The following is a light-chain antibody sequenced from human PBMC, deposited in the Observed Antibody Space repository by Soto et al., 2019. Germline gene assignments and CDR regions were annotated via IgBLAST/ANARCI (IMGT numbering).Light chain of an antibody. J-gene: IGLJ1*01. CDR3: SSSTSSSTYV. Sequence: QSVLTQPASVSGSPGQSITISCTGTSSDVGGHNDVSWYQQHPGRAPKLMIYEVTNRPSGVSDRFSGSRSGNTASLTISGLQAEDEADYYCSSSTSSSTYVFGTGTKLTVL. CDR1: SSDVGGHND. V-gene: IGLV2-14*01. CDR2: EVT.